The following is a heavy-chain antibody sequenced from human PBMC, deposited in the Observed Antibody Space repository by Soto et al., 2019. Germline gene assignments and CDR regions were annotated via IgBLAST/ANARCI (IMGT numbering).Heavy chain of an antibody. V-gene: IGHV3-23*01. CDR3: AKDRVAPIAAAGTFDAFDI. Sequence: GGALRLSCAASGFTVSSNYMSWVRQAPGKGLEWVSAISGSGGSTYYADSVKGRFTISRDNSKNTLYLQMNSLRAEDTAVYYCAKDRVAPIAAAGTFDAFDIWGQGTMVTVSS. D-gene: IGHD6-13*01. CDR1: GFTVSSNY. CDR2: ISGSGGST. J-gene: IGHJ3*02.